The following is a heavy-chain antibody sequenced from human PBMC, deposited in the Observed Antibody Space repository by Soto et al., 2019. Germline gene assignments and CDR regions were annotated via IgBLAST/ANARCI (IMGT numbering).Heavy chain of an antibody. J-gene: IGHJ6*02. CDR2: ISYDGSNK. CDR1: GFTFRSYA. V-gene: IGHV3-30-3*01. D-gene: IGHD2-15*01. CDR3: ARGDREDIAVVVGARPGEYGVDV. Sequence: QVQLVESGGGVVQPGRSLRLSCAASGFTFRSYAMHWVRQAPGKGLECVAVISYDGSNKFYRDSVKGRFPISRDNSKNTLYLQINSLRYEDTAVYYCARGDREDIAVVVGARPGEYGVDVWGQGTTVTVSS.